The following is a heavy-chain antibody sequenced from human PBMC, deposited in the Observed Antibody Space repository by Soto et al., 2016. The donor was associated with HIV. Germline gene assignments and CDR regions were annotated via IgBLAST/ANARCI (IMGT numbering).Heavy chain of an antibody. D-gene: IGHD3-10*01. Sequence: QVQLVQSGAEVKKPGSSVKVSCKASGGTFSSYAISWVRQAPGQGLEWMGWISAYNGNTNYAQKLQGRVTMTTDTSTSTAYMELRSLRSDDTAVYYCARAYYYGSGSYYKGYFDYWGQGTLVTVSS. CDR2: ISAYNGNT. J-gene: IGHJ4*02. CDR1: GGTFSSYA. CDR3: ARAYYYGSGSYYKGYFDY. V-gene: IGHV1-18*01.